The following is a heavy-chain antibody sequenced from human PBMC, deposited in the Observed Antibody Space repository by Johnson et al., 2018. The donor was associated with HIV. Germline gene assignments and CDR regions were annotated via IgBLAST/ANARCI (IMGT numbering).Heavy chain of an antibody. Sequence: MQLVESGGGLVKPGRSLRLSCAASGFTFSSYDMHWVRQPTGKGLEWVSGIGTSGDTYSGSVKGRFTVSRENAKNFLYLQMNSLRAGDTAIYYCARRRSYDDAFDIWGRGTMVTVSS. J-gene: IGHJ3*02. D-gene: IGHD3-10*01. CDR1: GFTFSSYD. CDR3: ARRRSYDDAFDI. CDR2: IGTSGDT. V-gene: IGHV3-13*01.